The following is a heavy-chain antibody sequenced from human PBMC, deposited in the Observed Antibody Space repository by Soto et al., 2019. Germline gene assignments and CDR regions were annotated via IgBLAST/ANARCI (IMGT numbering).Heavy chain of an antibody. CDR2: IYYSGST. CDR1: WGPISSLGYF. V-gene: IGHV4-31*03. D-gene: IGHD6-13*01. CDR3: ARDSTAAGPFDY. Sequence: SGPQCLPNTVAWGPISSLGYFWTWIHQHPGKGLEWIGYIYYSGSTYYNPSLKSRVTISVDTSKNQFSLKLSSVTAADTAVYYCARDSTAAGPFDYWGQGTLVTVSS. J-gene: IGHJ4*02.